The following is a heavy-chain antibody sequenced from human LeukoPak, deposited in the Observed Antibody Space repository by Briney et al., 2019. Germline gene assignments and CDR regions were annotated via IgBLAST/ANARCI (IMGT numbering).Heavy chain of an antibody. Sequence: ASVKVSCKASGYTFTRYGISWVRQAHGQGLEWMGWISAYNGNTNYAQKLQGRVTVTTDTSTSTAYMELRSLRSDDTAVYYCARGSIAARSHPFDYWGQGTLVTVSS. J-gene: IGHJ4*02. CDR3: ARGSIAARSHPFDY. D-gene: IGHD6-6*01. CDR1: GYTFTRYG. V-gene: IGHV1-18*01. CDR2: ISAYNGNT.